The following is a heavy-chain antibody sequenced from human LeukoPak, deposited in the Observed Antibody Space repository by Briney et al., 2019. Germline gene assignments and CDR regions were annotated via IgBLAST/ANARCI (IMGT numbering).Heavy chain of an antibody. V-gene: IGHV3-53*01. CDR3: ARTYSYDSSGYYRNDY. Sequence: GGSLRLSCAASGFTVSSNYMSWVRQAPGKGLEWVSVIYSGGSTYYADSVKGRFTISRDNSKNTLYLQMNSLRAEDTAVYYCARTYSYDSSGYYRNDYWGQGTLVTVSS. J-gene: IGHJ4*02. D-gene: IGHD3-22*01. CDR2: IYSGGST. CDR1: GFTVSSNY.